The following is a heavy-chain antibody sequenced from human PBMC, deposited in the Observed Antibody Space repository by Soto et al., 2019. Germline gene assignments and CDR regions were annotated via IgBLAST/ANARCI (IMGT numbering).Heavy chain of an antibody. CDR2: IYYTGNT. V-gene: IGHV4-59*01. J-gene: IGHJ4*02. D-gene: IGHD4-17*01. CDR3: ARVQATVTRFDH. Sequence: QVQLQESGPGLVKPSETLSLTCTVSGGPFSSYYWSWIWQPPGKGLEWIGYIYYTGNTNYNPSLKSRVNMSMDTSRNQFSLKLTSVTAADTAVYYCARVQATVTRFDHWGQGILVTVPS. CDR1: GGPFSSYY.